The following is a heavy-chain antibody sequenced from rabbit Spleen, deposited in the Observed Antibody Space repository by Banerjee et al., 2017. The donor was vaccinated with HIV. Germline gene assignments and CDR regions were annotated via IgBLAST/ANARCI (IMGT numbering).Heavy chain of an antibody. V-gene: IGHV1S45*01. D-gene: IGHD5-1*01. CDR2: IYVGSGGGT. CDR3: ARAGEGGDGYLNL. J-gene: IGHJ4*01. CDR1: GFSFSYSYW. Sequence: QEQLEESGGDLVKPEGSLTLTCTASGFSFSYSYWICWVRQAPGKGLEWIGCIYVGSGGGTKYASWAKGRFTISKTSSTTVTLQMTSLTVADTATYFCARAGEGGDGYLNLWGPGTLVTVS.